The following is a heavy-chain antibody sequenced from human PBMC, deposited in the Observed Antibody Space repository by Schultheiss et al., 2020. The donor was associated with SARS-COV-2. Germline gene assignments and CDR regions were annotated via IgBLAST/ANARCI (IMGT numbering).Heavy chain of an antibody. J-gene: IGHJ4*02. D-gene: IGHD3-3*01. CDR3: ARSKVYDFWSGYFMDTTYYFDY. CDR2: IYYSGST. CDR1: GGSISSGGYY. Sequence: SETLSLTFTVSGGSISSGGYYWSWIRQHPGKGLEWIGYIYYSGSTYYNPSLKSRVTISVDTSKNQFSLKLSSVTAADTAVYYCARSKVYDFWSGYFMDTTYYFDYWGQGTLVTVSS. V-gene: IGHV4-31*03.